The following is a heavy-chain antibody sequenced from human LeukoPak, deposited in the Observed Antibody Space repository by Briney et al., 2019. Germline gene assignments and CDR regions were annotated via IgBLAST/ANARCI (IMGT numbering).Heavy chain of an antibody. CDR1: GGTFSIYA. CDR3: AREGVGSSWSPPYYYYYYMDV. V-gene: IGHV1-69*13. D-gene: IGHD6-13*01. Sequence: SVTVSFKASGGTFSIYAISWVRQAPGQGLEWMGGIIPIFGTANYAQKFQGRVTITADESTSTAYMELSSLRSEDTAVYYCAREGVGSSWSPPYYYYYYMDVWGKGTTVTVSS. CDR2: IIPIFGTA. J-gene: IGHJ6*03.